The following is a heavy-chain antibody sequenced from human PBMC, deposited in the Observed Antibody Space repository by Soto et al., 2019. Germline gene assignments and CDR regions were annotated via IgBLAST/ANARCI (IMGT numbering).Heavy chain of an antibody. CDR3: ARRGVGSGWQGDF. J-gene: IGHJ4*02. V-gene: IGHV3-49*03. CDR1: GFTFGDYA. Sequence: GGSLRLSCTASGFTFGDYAMSWFRQAPGKGLEWVGFIRSKAYGGTTEYAASVKGRFTISRDDSKSIAYLQMNSLKTEDTAVYYCARRGVGSGWQGDFWGQGTPVTVSS. D-gene: IGHD6-19*01. CDR2: IRSKAYGGTT.